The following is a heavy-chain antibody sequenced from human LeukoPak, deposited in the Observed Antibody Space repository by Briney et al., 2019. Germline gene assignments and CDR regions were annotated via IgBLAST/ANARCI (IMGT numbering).Heavy chain of an antibody. V-gene: IGHV3-33*01. J-gene: IGHJ4*02. CDR1: GFTFGSYG. CDR3: ARDRSYYNVFDY. Sequence: PGRSLRLSCAASGFTFGSYGMHWVRQAPGKGLEWVAVIWYDGSNKYYADSVKGRFTISRDNSKNTLYLQMDSLRAEDTAVYYCARDRSYYNVFDYWGQGTLVTVSS. CDR2: IWYDGSNK. D-gene: IGHD3-10*01.